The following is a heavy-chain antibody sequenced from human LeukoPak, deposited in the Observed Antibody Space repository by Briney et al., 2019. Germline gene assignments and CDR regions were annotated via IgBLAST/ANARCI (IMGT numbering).Heavy chain of an antibody. V-gene: IGHV1-18*01. J-gene: IGHJ4*02. CDR3: ARSRQRPVGWTSYYFDY. D-gene: IGHD6-25*01. CDR2: ISTYSGST. Sequence: GASVKVSCKASGYTFTNYDFSWVRQAPGQGLEWMGWISTYSGSTNYAQKFQGRVTITADESTSTAYMELSSLRSEDTAVYYCARSRQRPVGWTSYYFDYWGQGTLVTVSS. CDR1: GYTFTNYD.